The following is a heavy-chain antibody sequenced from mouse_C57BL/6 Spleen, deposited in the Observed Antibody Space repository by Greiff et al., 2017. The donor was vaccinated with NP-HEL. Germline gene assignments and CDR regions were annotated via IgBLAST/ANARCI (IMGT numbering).Heavy chain of an antibody. D-gene: IGHD2-3*01. CDR1: GYAFTNYL. V-gene: IGHV1-54*01. CDR3: ARSGYDGYYLWNAMDY. J-gene: IGHJ4*01. Sequence: QVQLQQSGAELVRPGTSVKVSCKASGYAFTNYLIEWVKQRPGQGLEWIGVINPGSGGTNYNEKFKGKATLTADKSSSTAYMQLSSLTSEDSAVYFCARSGYDGYYLWNAMDYWGQGTSVTVSS. CDR2: INPGSGGT.